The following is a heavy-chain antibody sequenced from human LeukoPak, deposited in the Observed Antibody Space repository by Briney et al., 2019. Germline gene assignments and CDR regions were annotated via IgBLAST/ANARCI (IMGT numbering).Heavy chain of an antibody. Sequence: KPGGSLRLSCAASEFTFISYIMNSVRQAPGKGVEWVSSISSSSRYIYYADSVKGRFSISRDNAKNSLYLQMNSLRAEDTAIYYCTRDFYCSGGSCFSYGMDVWGQGTTVTVSS. CDR1: EFTFISYI. CDR3: TRDFYCSGGSCFSYGMDV. J-gene: IGHJ6*02. D-gene: IGHD2-15*01. CDR2: ISSSSRYI. V-gene: IGHV3-21*01.